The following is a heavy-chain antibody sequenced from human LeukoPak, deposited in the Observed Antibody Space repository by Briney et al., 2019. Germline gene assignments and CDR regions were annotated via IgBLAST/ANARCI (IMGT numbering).Heavy chain of an antibody. D-gene: IGHD4-11*01. CDR3: ARDRRSTVSGPDRFDY. CDR2: ISSSGTVI. Sequence: PGGSLRLSCAASEFTFSDYQMNWIRQAPGKGLEWVSYISSSGTVIYYADSVKGRFTISRDNAKNSLYLQMNSLRAEDTAVYYCARDRRSTVSGPDRFDYWGQGTLVTVSS. V-gene: IGHV3-11*04. CDR1: EFTFSDYQ. J-gene: IGHJ4*02.